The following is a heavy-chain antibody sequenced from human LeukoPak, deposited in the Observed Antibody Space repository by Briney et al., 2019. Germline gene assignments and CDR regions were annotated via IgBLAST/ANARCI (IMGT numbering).Heavy chain of an antibody. CDR3: ARAAQGITMVRGVIRSWFDP. J-gene: IGHJ5*02. CDR2: IYHDGST. D-gene: IGHD3-10*01. Sequence: SETLSLTCIVSGYSISSGYYWGWIRQPPGKGLEWIGNIYHDGSTYYNPSLKSRVTISVDTSKNQFSLKLSSVTAADTAVYYCARAAQGITMVRGVIRSWFDPWGQGTLVTVSS. CDR1: GYSISSGYY. V-gene: IGHV4-38-2*02.